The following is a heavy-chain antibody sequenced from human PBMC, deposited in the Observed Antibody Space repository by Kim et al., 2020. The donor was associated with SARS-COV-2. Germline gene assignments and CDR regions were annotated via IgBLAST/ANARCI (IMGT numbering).Heavy chain of an antibody. J-gene: IGHJ5*02. Sequence: YSQKFQGRFIFTRDTSATTAYMELTSLTFKDTAVYYCAREGSGSYNWLDPWGQGTLVTVSS. V-gene: IGHV1-3*01. CDR3: AREGSGSYNWLDP. D-gene: IGHD3-10*01.